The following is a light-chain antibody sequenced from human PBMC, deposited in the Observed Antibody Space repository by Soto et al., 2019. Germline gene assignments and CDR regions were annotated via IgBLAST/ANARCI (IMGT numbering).Light chain of an antibody. J-gene: IGKJ4*01. V-gene: IGKV3-15*01. CDR3: QQYEKWPLT. CDR1: QTVSSS. CDR2: GAS. Sequence: EIVMTQSPATLSVSPGESAALSCRASQTVSSSLAWYQQKPGQAPRLLIYGASTRATGIPARFSGSGSGTEFTLTISSLQSEDSAVYHCQQYEKWPLTFGGGTKVDIK.